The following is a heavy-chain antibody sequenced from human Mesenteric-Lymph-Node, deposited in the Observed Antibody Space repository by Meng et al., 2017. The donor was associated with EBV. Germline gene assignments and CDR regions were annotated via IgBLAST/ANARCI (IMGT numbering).Heavy chain of an antibody. CDR1: GGSGSSGGYS. Sequence: QLQPQESGSGRVKPSQTLSLTCAVSGGSGSSGGYSWSWIRQPPGKGLEWIGYIYHFGSPNYNPSLKSRVTISVDRSKNQFSLNLTSMTAADTAVYYCARRGIAEGFDFWGQGTLVTVSS. CDR2: IYHFGSP. J-gene: IGHJ4*02. V-gene: IGHV4-30-2*01. CDR3: ARRGIAEGFDF.